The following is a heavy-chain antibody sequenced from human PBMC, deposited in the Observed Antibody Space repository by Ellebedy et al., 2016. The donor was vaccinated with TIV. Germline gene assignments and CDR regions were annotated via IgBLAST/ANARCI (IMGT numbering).Heavy chain of an antibody. V-gene: IGHV4-4*02. Sequence: MPGGSLRLSCTISGGSLTSSNWWTWVRQPPGKGLEWIGEIYPGGSTNYNPSLTGRVTISVDKSKNRFSLNLTSVTAADTALYYCATEMDHWGQGKLVTVSS. CDR1: GGSLTSSNW. D-gene: IGHD2-2*03. J-gene: IGHJ4*02. CDR3: ATEMDH. CDR2: IYPGGST.